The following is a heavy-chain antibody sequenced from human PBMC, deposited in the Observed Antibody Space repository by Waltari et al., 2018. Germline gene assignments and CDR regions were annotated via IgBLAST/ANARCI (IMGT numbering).Heavy chain of an antibody. J-gene: IGHJ5*02. Sequence: QVQLQESGPGLVKPSETLSLTCAVSGYSISSGYYWGWIRQPPGKGLEWIGSIYHSGRTYSNPSLKSRVTISVDTSKNQFSLKLSSVTAADTAVYYCARSTGGFDPWGQGTLVTVSS. CDR3: ARSTGGFDP. V-gene: IGHV4-38-2*01. D-gene: IGHD1-1*01. CDR2: IYHSGRT. CDR1: GYSISSGYY.